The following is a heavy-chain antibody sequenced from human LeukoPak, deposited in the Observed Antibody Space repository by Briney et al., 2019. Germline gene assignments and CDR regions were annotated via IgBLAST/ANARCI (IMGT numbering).Heavy chain of an antibody. CDR3: ARSGETTIAYLD. V-gene: IGHV4-31*03. CDR2: IYYSGST. D-gene: IGHD1/OR15-1a*01. J-gene: IGHJ4*02. CDR1: GGSISSGGYY. Sequence: PSETLSLTCTVSGGSISSGGYYWSWIRQHPGKGLEWIGYIYYSGSTHYNPSLKSRVTISVDASKNHFSLELSSVTAADTAVYFCARSGETTIAYLDWGQGTLVTVSS.